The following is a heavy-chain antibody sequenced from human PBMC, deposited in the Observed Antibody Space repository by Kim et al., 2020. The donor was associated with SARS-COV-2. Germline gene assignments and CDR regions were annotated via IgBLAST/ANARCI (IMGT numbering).Heavy chain of an antibody. CDR3: GIHDWFDP. J-gene: IGHJ5*02. CDR2: IHTGGAT. CDR1: GFSVSGDY. V-gene: IGHV3-66*04. Sequence: GGSLRLSCAGSGFSVSGDYMNWVRQAPGKGLECVAVIHTGGATFYADSVKGRFTISRDSSKNTSYLQMNSLIVEDTAVYYYGIHDWFDPCVQGTLVTFSS.